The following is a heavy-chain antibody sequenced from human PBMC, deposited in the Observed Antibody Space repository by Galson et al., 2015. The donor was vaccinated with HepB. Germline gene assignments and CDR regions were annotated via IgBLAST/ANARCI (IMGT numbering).Heavy chain of an antibody. CDR1: GFTFSGSA. CDR3: TSSLEWLPWG. CDR2: IRSKANSYAT. V-gene: IGHV3-73*01. D-gene: IGHD3-3*01. J-gene: IGHJ4*02. Sequence: LRLSCAASGFTFSGSAMHWVRQASGKGLEWVGRIRSKANSYATAYAASVKGRFTISRDDSKNTAYLQMNSLKTEDTAVYYCTSSLEWLPWGWGQGTLVTVSS.